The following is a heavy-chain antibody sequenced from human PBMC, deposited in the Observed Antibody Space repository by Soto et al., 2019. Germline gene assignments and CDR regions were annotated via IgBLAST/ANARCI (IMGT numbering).Heavy chain of an antibody. CDR3: AREPYCSSTSCTPHNWFDP. CDR1: GGSISSGDYY. Sequence: QVQLQESGPGLVKPSQTLSLTCTVSGGSISSGDYYWSWIRQPPGKGLEWIGYIYYSGSTYYNPSLKSRVTISVDTSKNQFSLQLSSVTAADTAVYYCAREPYCSSTSCTPHNWFDPWGQGTLVTVSS. D-gene: IGHD2-2*01. V-gene: IGHV4-30-4*01. CDR2: IYYSGST. J-gene: IGHJ5*02.